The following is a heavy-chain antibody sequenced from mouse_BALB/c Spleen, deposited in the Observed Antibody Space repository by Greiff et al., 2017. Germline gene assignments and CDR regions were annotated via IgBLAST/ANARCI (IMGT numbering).Heavy chain of an antibody. D-gene: IGHD1-1*01. Sequence: VNVVESGPGLVAPSQSLSITCTVSGFSLTSYGVHWVRQPPGKGLEWLGVIWAGGSTNYNSALMSRLSISKDNSKSQVFLKMNSLQTDDTAMYYCARLDYYGSPPFAYWGQGTLVTVSA. CDR3: ARLDYYGSPPFAY. J-gene: IGHJ3*01. CDR1: GFSLTSYG. V-gene: IGHV2-9*02. CDR2: IWAGGST.